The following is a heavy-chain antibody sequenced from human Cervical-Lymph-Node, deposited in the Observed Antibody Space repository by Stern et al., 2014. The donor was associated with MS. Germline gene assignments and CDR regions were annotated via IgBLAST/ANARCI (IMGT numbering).Heavy chain of an antibody. CDR2: IYWNDDK. D-gene: IGHD3-22*01. V-gene: IGHV2-5*01. CDR3: AHMLEVFSGYAFDQ. CDR1: GFSLTSNGAG. Sequence: QVTLKESGPPLVRPTQTLTLTCTFSGFSLTSNGAGVGRIRQPPGEALEWLALIYWNDDKRYRPSLQSRLSIAKDTSKNEVVLTMTNMDPGDSATYFCAHMLEVFSGYAFDQWGQGSLVTVSS. J-gene: IGHJ4*02.